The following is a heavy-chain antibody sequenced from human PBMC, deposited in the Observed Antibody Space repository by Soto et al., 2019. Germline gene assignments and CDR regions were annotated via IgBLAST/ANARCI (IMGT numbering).Heavy chain of an antibody. V-gene: IGHV3-30-3*01. CDR1: GFTFSSYS. D-gene: IGHD2-2*01. CDR2: MSSDGSNK. CDR3: ARDVWHCSSNGCYFYGMDV. J-gene: IGHJ6*02. Sequence: QVQLVESGGGVVQPGRSLRLSCAASGFTFSSYSMHWVRQAPGKGLEWVAVMSSDGSNKYYADSVKGRFTISRDNSKNTVYLQMNSLRAEDTAVYYCARDVWHCSSNGCYFYGMDVWGQGTTVPVSS.